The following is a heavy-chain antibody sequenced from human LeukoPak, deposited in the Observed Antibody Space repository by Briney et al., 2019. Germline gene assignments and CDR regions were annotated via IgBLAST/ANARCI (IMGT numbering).Heavy chain of an antibody. J-gene: IGHJ3*02. CDR2: IYSGGST. CDR3: ARDRQDYGDYGDDAFDI. CDR1: GFTVSSNY. D-gene: IGHD4-17*01. Sequence: GGSLRLSCAASGFTVSSNYMSWVRQAPGKGLEWVSVIYSGGSTYYADSVKGRFTISRDNSKNTLYLQMNSPRAEDTAVYYCARDRQDYGDYGDDAFDIWGQGTMVTVSS. V-gene: IGHV3-66*01.